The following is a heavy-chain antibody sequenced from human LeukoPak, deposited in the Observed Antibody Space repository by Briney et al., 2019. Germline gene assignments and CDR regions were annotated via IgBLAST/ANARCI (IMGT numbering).Heavy chain of an antibody. D-gene: IGHD4-17*01. CDR3: ARDKYGDYVDY. CDR1: GFTFSSYW. J-gene: IGHJ4*02. V-gene: IGHV3-7*01. CDR2: IKQDGSEK. Sequence: PGGSLRLSCAVSGFTFSSYWMSWVRQAPGKGLEWVANIKQDGSEKYYVDSVKGRFTISRDNAKNSLYLQMNSLRAEDTAVYYCARDKYGDYVDYWGQGTLVTVSS.